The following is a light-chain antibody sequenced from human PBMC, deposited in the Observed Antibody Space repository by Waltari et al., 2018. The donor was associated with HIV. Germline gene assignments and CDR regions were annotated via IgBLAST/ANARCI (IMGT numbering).Light chain of an antibody. V-gene: IGKV3-11*01. J-gene: IGKJ4*01. Sequence: EIVLTQSPATLSLSPGERATLSCRASQSVRSFLAWYQQKPGQAPRLLIYDASNRATGIPARFSGSGSGTDFTLTISSREPEDFAVYYCQQRSNWLTFGGGTKVEIK. CDR2: DAS. CDR1: QSVRSF. CDR3: QQRSNWLT.